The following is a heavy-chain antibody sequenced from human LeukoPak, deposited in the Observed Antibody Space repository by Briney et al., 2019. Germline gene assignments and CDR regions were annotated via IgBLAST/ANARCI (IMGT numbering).Heavy chain of an antibody. CDR1: GYTFTGYY. CDR2: ISAYSAGT. V-gene: IGHV1-2*02. CDR3: ARGRRVGIWRDVQSNPYYFNS. D-gene: IGHD4-11*01. J-gene: IGHJ4*02. Sequence: GASVKVSCKASGYTFTGYYMHWVRQAPGQGLEWMGWISAYSAGTDSAQKFQGRVTMTRGTSISTAYMSLTRLTSDDTAVYFCARGRRVGIWRDVQSNPYYFNSWGQGTMVIVSS.